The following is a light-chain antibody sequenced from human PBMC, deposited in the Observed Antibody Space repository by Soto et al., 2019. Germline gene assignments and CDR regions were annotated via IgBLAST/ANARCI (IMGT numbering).Light chain of an antibody. CDR3: QQLNNYPWA. Sequence: DIQRTQSPSTLSASVGDRVTITCRASQSISSWLAWYQQKPGKAPKLLIYKASSLESGVPSRFSGSGSGTEFTLTISSLQPDDFAPYYCQQLNNYPWAFGQGTRGEIK. J-gene: IGKJ1*01. V-gene: IGKV1-5*03. CDR1: QSISSW. CDR2: KAS.